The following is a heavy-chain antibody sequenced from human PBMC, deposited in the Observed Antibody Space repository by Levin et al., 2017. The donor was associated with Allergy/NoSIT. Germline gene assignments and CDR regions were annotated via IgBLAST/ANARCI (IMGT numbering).Heavy chain of an antibody. V-gene: IGHV1-8*01. CDR3: ARGVGYSYGYRAYYYYGMDV. D-gene: IGHD5-18*01. CDR2: MNPNSGNT. CDR1: GYTFTSYD. Sequence: ASVKVSCKASGYTFTSYDINWVRQATGQGLEWMGWMNPNSGNTGYAQKFQGRVTMTRNTSISTAYMELSSLRSEDTAVYYCARGVGYSYGYRAYYYYGMDVWGQGTTVTVSS. J-gene: IGHJ6*02.